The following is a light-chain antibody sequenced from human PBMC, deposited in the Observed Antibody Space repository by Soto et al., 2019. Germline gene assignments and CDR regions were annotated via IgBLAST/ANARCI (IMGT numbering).Light chain of an antibody. Sequence: ESGKPKSPISLPVTPGEPASISCRSIQSLLHRNGYNYLDCYLQKPVQSPQPLIYLGSSRASGVPYRFSGSGSGTDFTLKISRVVSWDVGGYYDMQAPQNPSCTIGRGTPLDIK. J-gene: IGKJ5*01. CDR1: QSLLHRNGYNY. CDR2: LGS. V-gene: IGKV2-28*01. CDR3: MQAPQNPSCT.